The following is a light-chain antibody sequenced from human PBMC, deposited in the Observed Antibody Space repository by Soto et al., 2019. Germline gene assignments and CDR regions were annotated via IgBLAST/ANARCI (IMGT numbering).Light chain of an antibody. CDR2: AAF. CDR3: QQLDAYPRT. CDR1: QGIRNY. Sequence: GASVTITCRASQGIRNYLAWYQQKPGKVPKLLIYAAFTLQSGVPARFSGGGSGTDFTLTISGMEPEDFAIYCCQQLDAYPRTFGGGTKVDIK. J-gene: IGKJ4*01. V-gene: IGKV1-9*01.